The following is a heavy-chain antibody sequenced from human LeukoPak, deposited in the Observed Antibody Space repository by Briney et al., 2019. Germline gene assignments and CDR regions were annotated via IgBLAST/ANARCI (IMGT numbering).Heavy chain of an antibody. Sequence: GGSLRLSCAASAFRFSSFAMTWVRQAPGKGLEWVSGIHGNGETTYYADSVKGRFTISRDNSKNTLYLQMNSLRAEDTAVYYCAGDRAAAGSLPFRYWGQGTLVTVSS. CDR1: AFRFSSFA. CDR2: IHGNGETT. CDR3: AGDRAAAGSLPFRY. D-gene: IGHD6-13*01. V-gene: IGHV3-23*01. J-gene: IGHJ4*02.